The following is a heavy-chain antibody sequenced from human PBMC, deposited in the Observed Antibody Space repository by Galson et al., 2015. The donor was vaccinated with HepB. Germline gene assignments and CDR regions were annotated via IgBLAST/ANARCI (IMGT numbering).Heavy chain of an antibody. D-gene: IGHD4-17*01. Sequence: SLRLSCAASGFTFSSYAMHWVRQAPGKGLEWVAVISYDGRNKYYADSAKGRFTISRDNSKNTLYLQMNSLTAEDTAVYYCARGLRGDYGVELDDWGQGALVTVSS. CDR1: GFTFSSYA. CDR2: ISYDGRNK. CDR3: ARGLRGDYGVELDD. J-gene: IGHJ4*02. V-gene: IGHV3-30*04.